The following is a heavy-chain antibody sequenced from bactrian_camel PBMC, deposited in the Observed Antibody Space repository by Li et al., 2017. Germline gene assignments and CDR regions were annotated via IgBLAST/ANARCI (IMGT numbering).Heavy chain of an antibody. CDR1: GHTRSVHL. Sequence: HVQLVESGGGSVQPGGSLELSCATSGHTRSVHLMGWFRQVPGKEREGVAIIDTDGSTFFADSVAGRFTISQDNSKNTLSLQTNSLKPEDTAMYYCVTGKTVDYAIAPFGYWGQGTQVTVS. V-gene: IGHV3S53*01. CDR3: VTGKTVDYAIAPFGY. CDR2: IDTDGST. J-gene: IGHJ6*01. D-gene: IGHD4*01.